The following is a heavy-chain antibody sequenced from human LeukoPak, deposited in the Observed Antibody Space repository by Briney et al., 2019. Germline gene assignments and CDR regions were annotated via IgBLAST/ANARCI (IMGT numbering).Heavy chain of an antibody. CDR2: IYYTGST. Sequence: PSETLSLTCTVSGGSISSYYWSCIRQPPGKGLEWIGYIYYTGSTNYNPSLKSRVSISIDTSKNQFSLKLTSVTAADTAVYYCARVGENYYDSSPDAFDIWGQGTMVTVSS. CDR3: ARVGENYYDSSPDAFDI. D-gene: IGHD3-22*01. J-gene: IGHJ3*02. CDR1: GGSISSYY. V-gene: IGHV4-59*01.